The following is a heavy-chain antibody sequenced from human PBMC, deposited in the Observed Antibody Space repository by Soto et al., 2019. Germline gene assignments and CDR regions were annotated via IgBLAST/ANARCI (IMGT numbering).Heavy chain of an antibody. CDR3: ARSPVFWSGYYAIVSGFDY. V-gene: IGHV1-18*01. Sequence: ASVKVSCKASGYTFTSYGSSWVRQAPGQGLEWMGWISAYNGNTNYAQKLQGRVTMTTDTSTSTAYMELRSLRSDDTAVYYCARSPVFWSGYYAIVSGFDYWGQGTLVTVSS. D-gene: IGHD3-3*01. CDR1: GYTFTSYG. J-gene: IGHJ4*02. CDR2: ISAYNGNT.